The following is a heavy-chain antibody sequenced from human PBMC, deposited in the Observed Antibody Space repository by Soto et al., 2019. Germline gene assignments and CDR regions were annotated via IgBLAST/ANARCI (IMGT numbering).Heavy chain of an antibody. V-gene: IGHV4-59*08. D-gene: IGHD3-3*01. CDR1: GGSISSYY. J-gene: IGHJ4*02. Sequence: PSETLSLTCTVSGGSISSYYWSWIRQPPGKGLEWIGYIYYSGSTNYNPSLKSRVTISVDTSKNQFSLKLSSVTAADTAVYYCATSQQAFTIFPYYFDYWGQGTLVTVSS. CDR2: IYYSGST. CDR3: ATSQQAFTIFPYYFDY.